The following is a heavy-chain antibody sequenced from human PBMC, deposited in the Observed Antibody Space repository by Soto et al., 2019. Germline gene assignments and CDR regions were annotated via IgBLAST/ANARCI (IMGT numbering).Heavy chain of an antibody. Sequence: VQMAQSGTEVKKPGSSVKVSCKADEGTRSSFGISWVRQVPGQGLEWMGSIIPLYGTTNYAQRFRDRVAFIADDSTNMIYMELMSLRSDDTAIYYCARDIPTYYDSSFDWSDPWGQGVLVTVS. CDR1: EGTRSSFG. CDR2: IIPLYGTT. D-gene: IGHD3-16*01. V-gene: IGHV1-69*01. CDR3: ARDIPTYYDSSFDWSDP. J-gene: IGHJ5*02.